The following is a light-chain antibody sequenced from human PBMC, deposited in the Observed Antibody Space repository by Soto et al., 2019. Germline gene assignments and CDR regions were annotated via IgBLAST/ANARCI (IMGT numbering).Light chain of an antibody. CDR3: LQYGSSPSS. J-gene: IGKJ2*03. Sequence: DIVLTQSPGRLSLSPGERATLSCRASDIVTASYIAWYQHKPGQAPRLLINGASTRVAGIPDRFSGSGSGTDFTLTIDRLAPEDLGVYYCLQYGSSPSSFGQGPKLEI. V-gene: IGKV3-20*01. CDR1: DIVTASY. CDR2: GAS.